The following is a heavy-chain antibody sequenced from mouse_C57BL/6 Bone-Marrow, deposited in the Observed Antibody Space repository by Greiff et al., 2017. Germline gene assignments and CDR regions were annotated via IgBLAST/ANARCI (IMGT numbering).Heavy chain of an antibody. J-gene: IGHJ4*01. V-gene: IGHV1-64*01. D-gene: IGHD2-3*01. Sequence: QVQLQQPGAELVKPGASVKLSCKASGYTFTSYWMHWVKQRPGQGLEWIGMIHPNSGSTNYNEKFKSKATLTVDKSSSTAYMQLSSLTSEDSAVXYGARLGGYYVYYYAMDYWGQGTSVTVSS. CDR3: ARLGGYYVYYYAMDY. CDR2: IHPNSGST. CDR1: GYTFTSYW.